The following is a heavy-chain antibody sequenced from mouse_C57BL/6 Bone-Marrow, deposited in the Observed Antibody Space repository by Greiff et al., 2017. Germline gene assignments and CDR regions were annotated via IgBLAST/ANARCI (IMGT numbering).Heavy chain of an antibody. Sequence: QVQLQQSGAELVMPGASVKLSCKASGYTFTSYWMHWVKQRPGQGLEWIGEIDPSDSYTNYNQKFKGKSTLTVDKSSRAAYMQLSSLTSEDSAVYYCARGGNYFDYWGQGTTLTVSS. V-gene: IGHV1-69*01. CDR1: GYTFTSYW. CDR3: ARGGNYFDY. CDR2: IDPSDSYT. D-gene: IGHD1-1*02. J-gene: IGHJ2*01.